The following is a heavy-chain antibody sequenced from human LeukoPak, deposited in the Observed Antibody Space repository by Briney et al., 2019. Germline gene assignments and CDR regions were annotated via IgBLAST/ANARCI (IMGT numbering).Heavy chain of an antibody. V-gene: IGHV3-30*04. J-gene: IGHJ3*02. CDR2: ISFDGTHD. D-gene: IGHD4-17*01. Sequence: GGSLRLSCAASGFTFSSYAIHWVRQAPGKGLEWVAVISFDGTHDFYADSVKGRFTISRDNSKNTLYLQMSSLRADDTAVYYCARARATVTRISSFDIWGQGTMVTVSS. CDR3: ARARATVTRISSFDI. CDR1: GFTFSSYA.